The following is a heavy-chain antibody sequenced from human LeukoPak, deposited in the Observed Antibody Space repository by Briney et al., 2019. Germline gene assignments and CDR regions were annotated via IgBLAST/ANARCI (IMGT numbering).Heavy chain of an antibody. V-gene: IGHV3-7*01. Sequence: PGGSLRLSCAASGLTFSSYWMSWVRQAPGKGLEWVANIKQDGSEKYYVDSVKGRFTISRDNAKNSLYLRMNSLGAEDTAVYYCAREGGAFDIWGQGTMVTVSS. D-gene: IGHD3-16*01. CDR2: IKQDGSEK. CDR1: GLTFSSYW. J-gene: IGHJ3*02. CDR3: AREGGAFDI.